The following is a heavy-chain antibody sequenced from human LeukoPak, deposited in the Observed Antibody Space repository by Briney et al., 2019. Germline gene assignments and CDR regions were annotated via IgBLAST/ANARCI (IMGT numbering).Heavy chain of an antibody. CDR2: IYPDDSDS. CDR3: ARVGSVTNFGVVSYYFDY. CDR1: GYSFDYYW. J-gene: IGHJ4*02. Sequence: PGESRKISCKASGYSFDYYWIAWVRQMPGKGLEWMGIIYPDDSDSTYSPSFQGQVTISVDKSINTAYLQWSSLKASNTAIYYCARVGSVTNFGVVSYYFDYWGQGTLVTVSS. D-gene: IGHD3-3*01. V-gene: IGHV5-51*01.